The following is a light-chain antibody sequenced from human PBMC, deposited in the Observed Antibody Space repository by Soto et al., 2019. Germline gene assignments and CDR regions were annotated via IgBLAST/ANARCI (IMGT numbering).Light chain of an antibody. J-gene: IGKJ1*01. V-gene: IGKV3-11*01. CDR1: QSVNRY. CDR3: QQRDIWPWT. Sequence: EMVLTQSPATLSLSPGEIATLSCLASQSVNRYLVWYQQKPGQAPRLLMYDASKRATGIPARFSGSGSGTDFTLTISSLEPEDFAVYYCQQRDIWPWTFGQGTKVDIK. CDR2: DAS.